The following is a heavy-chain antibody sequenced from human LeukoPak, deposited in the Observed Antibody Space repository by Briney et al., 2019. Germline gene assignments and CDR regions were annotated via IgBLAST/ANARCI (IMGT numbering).Heavy chain of an antibody. Sequence: GGALRLSCAASGFSFSSKDMSWVGQAPGKGLEGVALIHSGGTRYTDSVRGRFTISRDNSKNTLYLQMNSLTAEDTAVYYCARDQYSSSSLDAFDIWGQGTMVTVSS. D-gene: IGHD6-13*01. CDR3: ARDQYSSSSLDAFDI. J-gene: IGHJ3*02. CDR2: IHSGGTR. V-gene: IGHV3-53*01. CDR1: GFSFSSKD.